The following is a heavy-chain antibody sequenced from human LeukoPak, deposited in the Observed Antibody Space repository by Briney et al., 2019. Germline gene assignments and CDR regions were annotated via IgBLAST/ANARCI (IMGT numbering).Heavy chain of an antibody. J-gene: IGHJ5*02. CDR2: ISSSGSTI. D-gene: IGHD3-10*01. CDR1: GFTFSSYA. V-gene: IGHV3-48*04. Sequence: GGSLRLSCAASGFTFSSYAMHWVRQAPGKGLEWVSYISSSGSTIYYADSVKGRFTISRDNAKNSLYLQMNSLRAEDTAVYYCARAFMVRGVITWFDPWGQGTLVTVSS. CDR3: ARAFMVRGVITWFDP.